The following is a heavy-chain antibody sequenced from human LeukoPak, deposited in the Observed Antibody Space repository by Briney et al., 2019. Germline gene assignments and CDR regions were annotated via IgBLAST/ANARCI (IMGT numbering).Heavy chain of an antibody. CDR1: GYTFTSYG. D-gene: IGHD3-22*01. CDR2: ISAYNGNT. V-gene: IGHV1-18*01. Sequence: ASVKVSCKASGYTFTSYGISWVRQAPGQGLEWMGWISAYNGNTNYAQKLQGRVTMTTDTSTSTAYMELRSLRSDDTAVYYCARPTMIKPRGAFDIWGQGTMDTVSS. J-gene: IGHJ3*02. CDR3: ARPTMIKPRGAFDI.